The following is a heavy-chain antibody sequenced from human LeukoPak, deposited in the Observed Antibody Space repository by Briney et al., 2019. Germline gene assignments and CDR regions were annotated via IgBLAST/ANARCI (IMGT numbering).Heavy chain of an antibody. Sequence: SVKVSCKASGGTFSSYAISWVRQAPGQGLEWMGRFIPIFGTANYAQKFRGRVTITTDESTSTAYMELSSLRSEDTAVYYCARDLWYYYGSGSYYIPSNMDVWGKGTTVTVSS. CDR2: FIPIFGTA. V-gene: IGHV1-69*05. J-gene: IGHJ6*03. CDR3: ARDLWYYYGSGSYYIPSNMDV. D-gene: IGHD3-10*01. CDR1: GGTFSSYA.